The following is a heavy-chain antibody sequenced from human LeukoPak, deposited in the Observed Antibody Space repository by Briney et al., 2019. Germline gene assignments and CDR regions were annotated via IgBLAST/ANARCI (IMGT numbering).Heavy chain of an antibody. V-gene: IGHV3-30*18. Sequence: TGRSLRLSCAASGFTFSSYGMHWVRQAPGKGLEWVAVISYDGSNKYYADPVKGRFTISRDNSKNTLYLQMNSLRAEDTAVYYCAKEGYYGSGSFPDYWGQGTLVTVSS. D-gene: IGHD3-10*01. CDR1: GFTFSSYG. CDR3: AKEGYYGSGSFPDY. CDR2: ISYDGSNK. J-gene: IGHJ4*02.